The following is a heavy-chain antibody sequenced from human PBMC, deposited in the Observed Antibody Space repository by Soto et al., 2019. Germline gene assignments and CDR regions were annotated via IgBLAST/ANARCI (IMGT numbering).Heavy chain of an antibody. Sequence: GASVTVSCKASGYTFTSYGISWVRQAPGQGLEWMGWISAYNGNTNYAQKLQGRVTMTTDTSTSTAYMELRSLRSDDTAVYYCARGYYDYIWGSYTTVLDYWGQGTLVTVSS. V-gene: IGHV1-18*01. D-gene: IGHD3-16*01. J-gene: IGHJ4*02. CDR2: ISAYNGNT. CDR3: ARGYYDYIWGSYTTVLDY. CDR1: GYTFTSYG.